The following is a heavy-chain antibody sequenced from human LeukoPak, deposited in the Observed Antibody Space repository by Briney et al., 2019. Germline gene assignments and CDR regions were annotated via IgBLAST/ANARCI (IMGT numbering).Heavy chain of an antibody. CDR3: ANTVTSYYYYGMDV. J-gene: IGHJ6*02. CDR1: GGTFSSYA. CDR2: IIPIFGTA. Sequence: APVKVSCKASGGTFSSYAISWVRQAPGQGLEWMGGIIPIFGTANYAQKFQGRVTITADESTSTAYMELSSLRSEDTAVYYCANTVTSYYYYGMDVWGQGTTVTVSS. V-gene: IGHV1-69*13. D-gene: IGHD4-11*01.